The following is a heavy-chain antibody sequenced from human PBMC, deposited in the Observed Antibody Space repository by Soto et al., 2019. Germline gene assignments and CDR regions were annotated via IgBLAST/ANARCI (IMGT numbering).Heavy chain of an antibody. CDR2: ISGSGGSR. Sequence: GGSLRLSCAASRFTFGSYAMSWVRQAPGKGLEWVSAISGSGGSRDYVDSVKGRFTISRDNAKDSLYLQMNSLRTEDTAVYYCARVVAAAGRLYYIDYWGQGALVTVSS. CDR3: ARVVAAAGRLYYIDY. CDR1: RFTFGSYA. V-gene: IGHV3-23*01. J-gene: IGHJ4*02. D-gene: IGHD6-13*01.